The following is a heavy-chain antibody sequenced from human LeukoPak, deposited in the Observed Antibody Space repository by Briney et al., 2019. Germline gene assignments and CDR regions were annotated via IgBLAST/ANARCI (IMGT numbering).Heavy chain of an antibody. Sequence: GGSLRLSCAASGFTFSGYAMGWVRQAPGKGLEWVSALSDSGGSTYYADSVKGRFTISRDNSKNTLYLQMHSLRAEDTAVYYCAKVATWTHFDYWGQGTLVTVSS. D-gene: IGHD3/OR15-3a*01. J-gene: IGHJ4*02. V-gene: IGHV3-23*01. CDR1: GFTFSGYA. CDR3: AKVATWTHFDY. CDR2: LSDSGGST.